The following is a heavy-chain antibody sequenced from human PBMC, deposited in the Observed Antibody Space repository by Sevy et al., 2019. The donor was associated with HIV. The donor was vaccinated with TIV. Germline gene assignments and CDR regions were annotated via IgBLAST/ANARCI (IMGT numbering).Heavy chain of an antibody. CDR1: GFTFSSYE. Sequence: GGSLRLSCAASGFTFSSYEMNWVRQAPGKGLEWISYITLSGSSMYYADSVTGRFTISRDKAKNSLYLQMNSLRAEDTAVYYCARDSQGITVAGTAIDYWGQGTLVTVSS. CDR3: ARDSQGITVAGTAIDY. D-gene: IGHD6-19*01. CDR2: ITLSGSSM. J-gene: IGHJ4*02. V-gene: IGHV3-48*03.